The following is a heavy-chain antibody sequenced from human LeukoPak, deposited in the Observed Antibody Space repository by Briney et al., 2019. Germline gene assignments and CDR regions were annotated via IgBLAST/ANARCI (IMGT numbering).Heavy chain of an antibody. CDR2: INHSGST. J-gene: IGHJ4*02. D-gene: IGHD3-3*01. CDR1: GGSFSGYY. Sequence: PSETLSLTCAVYGGSFSGYYWSWIRQPPGKGLEWIGEINHSGSTNYNPSLKSRVTISVDTSKNQFSLKLSSVTAADTAVYYCARARARTIFGVVIPFDYWGQRTLVTVSS. CDR3: ARARARTIFGVVIPFDY. V-gene: IGHV4-34*01.